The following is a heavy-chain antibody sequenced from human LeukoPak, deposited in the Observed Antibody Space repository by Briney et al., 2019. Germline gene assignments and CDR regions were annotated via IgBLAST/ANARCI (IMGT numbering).Heavy chain of an antibody. CDR3: ARGRSTSSWYYFDY. CDR2: ISTDGSSN. CDR1: GFTFSGYW. Sequence: GGSLRLSCAASGFTFSGYWMHWVRQAPGKGLVWASRISTDGSSNTYADSVKGRFTISRDNAKNTLYLQINSLRAEDTAVYYCARGRSTSSWYYFDYWGQGTLVTVSS. V-gene: IGHV3-74*01. J-gene: IGHJ4*02. D-gene: IGHD6-19*01.